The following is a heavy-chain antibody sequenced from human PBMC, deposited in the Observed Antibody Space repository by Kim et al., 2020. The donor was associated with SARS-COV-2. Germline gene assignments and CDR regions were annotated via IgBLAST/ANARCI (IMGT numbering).Heavy chain of an antibody. Sequence: GGSLRLSCAASGFTFSSYGMHWVRQAPGKGLEWVAVIWYDGSNKYYADSVKGRFTISRDNSKNTLYLQMNSLRAEDTAVYYCAKGWRAMVMYYFDYWGQGTLVTVSS. CDR1: GFTFSSYG. CDR2: IWYDGSNK. CDR3: AKGWRAMVMYYFDY. D-gene: IGHD5-18*01. V-gene: IGHV3-33*06. J-gene: IGHJ4*02.